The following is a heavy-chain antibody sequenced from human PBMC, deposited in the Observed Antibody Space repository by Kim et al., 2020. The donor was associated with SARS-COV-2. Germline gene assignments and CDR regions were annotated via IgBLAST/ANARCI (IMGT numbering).Heavy chain of an antibody. Sequence: SETLSFTCTVSGGSISSSSYYWGWIRQPPGKGLEWIGSIYYSGSTYYNPSLKSRVTISVDTSKNQFSLKLSSVTAADTAVYYCARDTQQLIDYWGQGTLVTVSS. V-gene: IGHV4-39*07. J-gene: IGHJ4*02. CDR1: GGSISSSSYY. CDR3: ARDTQQLIDY. D-gene: IGHD6-13*01. CDR2: IYYSGST.